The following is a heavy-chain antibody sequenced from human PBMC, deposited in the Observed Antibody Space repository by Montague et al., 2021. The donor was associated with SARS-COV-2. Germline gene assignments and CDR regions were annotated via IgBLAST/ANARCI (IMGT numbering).Heavy chain of an antibody. V-gene: IGHV4-4*02. D-gene: IGHD6-13*01. CDR1: GGSISGSNW. Sequence: SETLSLTCAVSGGSISGSNWWSWVRQPPGKGLECFGGIYHSGSTNYNPSLKSRVTISVDKSKNQFSLKLSSVTAADTAVYYCARDRRSWFPPYYYGMDVWGQGTTVTVSS. J-gene: IGHJ6*02. CDR2: IYHSGST. CDR3: ARDRRSWFPPYYYGMDV.